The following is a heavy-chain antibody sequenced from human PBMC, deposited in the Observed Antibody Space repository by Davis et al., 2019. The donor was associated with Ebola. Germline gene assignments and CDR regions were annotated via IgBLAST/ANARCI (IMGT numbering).Heavy chain of an antibody. Sequence: PGGSLRLSCAASGFTFSNFAMNWVRQAPGKGLEWVSVITGSGGSTYYADSVKGRFTISRDNSKNTLYLQMNSLRAEDTAVYYCAKEGRGVVVPAVYYYYYYMDVWGKGTTVTVSS. CDR2: ITGSGGST. CDR3: AKEGRGVVVPAVYYYYYYMDV. CDR1: GFTFSNFA. V-gene: IGHV3-23*01. J-gene: IGHJ6*03. D-gene: IGHD2-2*01.